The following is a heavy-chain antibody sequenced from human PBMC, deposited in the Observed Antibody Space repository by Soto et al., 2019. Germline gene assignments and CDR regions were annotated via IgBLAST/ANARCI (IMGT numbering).Heavy chain of an antibody. D-gene: IGHD5-12*01. Sequence: PSETLSLTCTVSGGSISSYYWSWIRQPPGKGLEWIGYIYYSGSTNYNPSLKSRVTISVDTSKNQFSLKLSSVAAADTAAYYCAREGGYDSSRFYYGMDVWGQGTTVTVSS. J-gene: IGHJ6*02. CDR1: GGSISSYY. CDR3: AREGGYDSSRFYYGMDV. CDR2: IYYSGST. V-gene: IGHV4-59*01.